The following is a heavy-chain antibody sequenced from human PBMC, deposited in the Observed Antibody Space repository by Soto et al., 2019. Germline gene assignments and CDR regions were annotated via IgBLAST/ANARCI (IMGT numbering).Heavy chain of an antibody. Sequence: GGSLSLSCAASGFTFSTYGIHWVRQAPGKGLEWVALISYDGSNKYYADSVKGRFTISRDTSKNTLYLQMNSLRAEDTAVYYCAKYSETGYSPYFCYFDYWGKGALVTVSS. V-gene: IGHV3-30*18. CDR2: ISYDGSNK. J-gene: IGHJ4*02. CDR1: GFTFSTYG. D-gene: IGHD4-4*01. CDR3: AKYSETGYSPYFCYFDY.